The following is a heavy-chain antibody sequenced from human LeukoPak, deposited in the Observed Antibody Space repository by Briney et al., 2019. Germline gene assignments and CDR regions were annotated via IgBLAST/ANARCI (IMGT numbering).Heavy chain of an antibody. Sequence: PETLSLTCTVSGGSISGSYWSWIRQPPGKGLEWIGYIYYSGSTNYDPSLKSRVTISVDTSKNQFSLKLNSVTAADTAVYNCARGSGAFDDWGQGTLVTVSS. CDR2: IYYSGST. V-gene: IGHV4-59*01. CDR1: GGSISGSY. J-gene: IGHJ4*02. CDR3: ARGSGAFDD.